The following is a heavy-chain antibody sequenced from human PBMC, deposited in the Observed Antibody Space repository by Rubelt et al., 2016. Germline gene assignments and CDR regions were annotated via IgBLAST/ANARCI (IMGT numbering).Heavy chain of an antibody. CDR2: IDWDDDK. D-gene: IGHD6-19*01. V-gene: IGHV2-70*15. CDR3: ALTTFRIAVAGYYFDY. J-gene: IGHJ4*02. Sequence: QVTLRESGPALVKPTQTLTLTCTFSGFSLSTSGMCVSWIRQPPGKALEWLARIDWDDDKYYSTSLKTRLTISKDTSKNQVVLTMTNMDPVDTATYYCALTTFRIAVAGYYFDYWGQGTLVTVSS. CDR1: GFSLSTSGMC.